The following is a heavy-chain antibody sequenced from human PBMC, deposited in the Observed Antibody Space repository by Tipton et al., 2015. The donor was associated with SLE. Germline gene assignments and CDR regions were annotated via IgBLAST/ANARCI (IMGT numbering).Heavy chain of an antibody. Sequence: TLSLTCTVSGGPISSYYWSWIRQPPGKGLEWIGSIYHSGSTYYNPSLKSRVTISVDTSKNQFSLKLSSVTAADTAVYYCARLYSSDIWGQGTMVTVSS. D-gene: IGHD6-13*01. CDR1: GGPISSYY. J-gene: IGHJ3*02. V-gene: IGHV4-59*08. CDR2: IYHSGST. CDR3: ARLYSSDI.